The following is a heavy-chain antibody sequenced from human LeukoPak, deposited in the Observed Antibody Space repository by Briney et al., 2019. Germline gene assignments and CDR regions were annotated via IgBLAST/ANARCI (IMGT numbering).Heavy chain of an antibody. D-gene: IGHD6-13*01. J-gene: IGHJ4*02. CDR3: AKDKEPAAKNYYFDY. Sequence: PGGSLRLSCAASGFTFSSYAMSWVRQAPGKGLEWVSAISGGGGGTYYADSVKGRFTISRDNSKNTLYLQMNSLRAEDTAIYYCAKDKEPAAKNYYFDYGGQGPLVTVSS. CDR2: ISGGGGGT. CDR1: GFTFSSYA. V-gene: IGHV3-23*01.